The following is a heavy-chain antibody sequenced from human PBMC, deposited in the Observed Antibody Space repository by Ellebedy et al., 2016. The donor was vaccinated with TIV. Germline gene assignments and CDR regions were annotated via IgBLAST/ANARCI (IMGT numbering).Heavy chain of an antibody. V-gene: IGHV3-73*01. CDR3: IGYYYVSGSYETAFDI. CDR2: IRSKGNNYAT. Sequence: GESLKISXAASGFTFSSYSMNWVRQAPGKGLEWVGRIRSKGNNYATEYGASVKGRFTISRDDSKDTAYLQMNSLKTEDTAVYYCIGYYYVSGSYETAFDIWGPGTMVTVSS. D-gene: IGHD3-10*01. CDR1: GFTFSSYS. J-gene: IGHJ3*02.